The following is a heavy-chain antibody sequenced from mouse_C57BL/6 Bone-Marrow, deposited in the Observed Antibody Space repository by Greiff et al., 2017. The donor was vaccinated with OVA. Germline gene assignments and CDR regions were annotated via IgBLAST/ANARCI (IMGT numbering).Heavy chain of an antibody. V-gene: IGHV1-80*01. D-gene: IGHD1-1*01. CDR3: ARGGTTDYCMDY. CDR2: IYPGDGDT. J-gene: IGHJ4*01. CDR1: GYAFSNYW. Sequence: QVQLKQSGAELVKPGASVKISCKASGYAFSNYWMNWVKQRPGKGLEWIGQIYPGDGDTNYNEKFKGKATLTADKSSSTAYMQLRSLTSEDSAVYFCARGGTTDYCMDYWGQGTSVTVSA.